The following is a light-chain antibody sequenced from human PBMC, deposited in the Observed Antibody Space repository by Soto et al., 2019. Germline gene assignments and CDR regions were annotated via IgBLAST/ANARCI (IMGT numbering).Light chain of an antibody. CDR1: ESVGNN. V-gene: IGKV3-15*01. CDR2: GAS. CDR3: QKYYDWPLA. Sequence: EIVMTQSPATLSVFPGERVTLSCRASESVGNNLVWYQQRPGQAPRLLIYGASIRATGIPARFSGSGSGTEVALTISSLQSEDFAVYYCQKYYDWPLAFGGGTKVEIK. J-gene: IGKJ4*01.